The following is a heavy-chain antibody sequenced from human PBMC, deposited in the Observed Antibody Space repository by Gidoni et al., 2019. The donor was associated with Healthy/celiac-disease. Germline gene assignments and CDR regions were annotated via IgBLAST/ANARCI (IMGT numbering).Heavy chain of an antibody. CDR2: ISGSGGST. CDR1: GFTFSSYA. D-gene: IGHD3-3*01. J-gene: IGHJ4*02. Sequence: EVQLLESGGGLVQPGGSLRLSCAASGFTFSSYAMSWVRQAPGKGLEWVSAISGSGGSTYYADSVKGRFTISRDNSKNTLYLQMNSLRAEDTAVYYCAKEGQEDYDFWSGYYDYWGQGTLVTVSS. CDR3: AKEGQEDYDFWSGYYDY. V-gene: IGHV3-23*01.